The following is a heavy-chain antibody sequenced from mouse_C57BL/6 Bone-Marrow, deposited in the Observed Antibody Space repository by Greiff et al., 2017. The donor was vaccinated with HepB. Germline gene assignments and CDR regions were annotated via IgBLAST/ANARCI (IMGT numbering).Heavy chain of an antibody. CDR3: ARDDYGSSLDY. D-gene: IGHD1-1*01. CDR1: GFTFSDYY. CDR2: INYDGSST. V-gene: IGHV5-16*01. J-gene: IGHJ2*01. Sequence: EVNLVESEGGLVQPGSSMKLSCTASGFTFSDYYMAWVRQVPEKGLEWVANINYDGSSTYYLDSLKSRFIISRDNAKNILYLQMSSLKSEDTATYYCARDDYGSSLDYWGQGTTLTVSS.